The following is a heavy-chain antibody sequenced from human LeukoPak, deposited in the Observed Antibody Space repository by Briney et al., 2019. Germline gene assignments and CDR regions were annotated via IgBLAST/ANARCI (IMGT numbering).Heavy chain of an antibody. V-gene: IGHV3-9*01. CDR3: AKDIMKYDSSGPLTY. D-gene: IGHD3-22*01. CDR2: ISWNSGSI. CDR1: GFTFDDYA. Sequence: GGSLRLSCAASGFTFDDYAMHWVRQAPGKGLEWVSGISWNSGSIGYADSVKGRFTISRDNAKNSLYLQMNSLRAEDAALYYCAKDIMKYDSSGPLTYWGQGTLVTVSS. J-gene: IGHJ4*02.